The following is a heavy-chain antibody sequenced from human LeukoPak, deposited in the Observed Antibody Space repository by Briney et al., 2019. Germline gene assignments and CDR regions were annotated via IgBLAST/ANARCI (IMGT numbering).Heavy chain of an antibody. Sequence: GSLRDSCAAPGFTASSSYLSWVGQAHGKGEEWVSVLYSGGTTYYADSVKGRFTISRDNSKNTLYLQMNSLRAEDTAVYYCARDRGSNWFDPWGQGTLVAVSS. D-gene: IGHD3-10*01. CDR3: ARDRGSNWFDP. CDR1: GFTASSSY. CDR2: LYSGGTT. V-gene: IGHV3-53*01. J-gene: IGHJ5*02.